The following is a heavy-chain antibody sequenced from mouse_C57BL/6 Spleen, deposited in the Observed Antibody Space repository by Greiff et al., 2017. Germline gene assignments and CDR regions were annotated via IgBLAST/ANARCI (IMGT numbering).Heavy chain of an antibody. D-gene: IGHD1-1*01. V-gene: IGHV1-82*01. J-gene: IGHJ2*01. CDR3: ARGGTTVVAPLFDY. CDR2: IYPGDGDT. CDR1: GYAFSSSW. Sequence: VQLQQSGPELVKPGASVKISCKASGYAFSSSWMNWVKQRPGKGLEWIGRIYPGDGDTDYNGKFKGKATFTADTSSNTAYMQLSSLTTEDSAIYYCARGGTTVVAPLFDYWGQGTTLTVSS.